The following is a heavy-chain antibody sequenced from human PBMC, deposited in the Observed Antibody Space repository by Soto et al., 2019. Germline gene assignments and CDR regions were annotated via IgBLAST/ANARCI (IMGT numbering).Heavy chain of an antibody. CDR3: ARRGYDYYSGMDV. CDR1: GYTFTTYW. V-gene: IGHV5-51*01. CDR2: IYPGDSDT. J-gene: IGHJ6*02. Sequence: GESLKISCQGSGYTFTTYWIAWVRQMPGKGLEWMGIIYPGDSDTRYSPSFQGQVTISADKSITTAYLQWSSLKASDTAMYYCARRGYDYYSGMDVWGQGTTVTVSS.